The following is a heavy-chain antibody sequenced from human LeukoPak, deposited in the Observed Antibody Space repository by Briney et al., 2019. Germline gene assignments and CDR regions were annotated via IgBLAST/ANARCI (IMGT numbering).Heavy chain of an antibody. J-gene: IGHJ4*02. Sequence: ASVKVSRKASGYTFTGYYVHWVRQAPGQGLEWMGWINPNSGGTNYAQKFQGRVTMTRDTSISTAYMELSRLRSDDTAVYYCTKGEYGDYAFHYWGQGTLVTVSS. CDR3: TKGEYGDYAFHY. D-gene: IGHD4-17*01. CDR2: INPNSGGT. V-gene: IGHV1-2*02. CDR1: GYTFTGYY.